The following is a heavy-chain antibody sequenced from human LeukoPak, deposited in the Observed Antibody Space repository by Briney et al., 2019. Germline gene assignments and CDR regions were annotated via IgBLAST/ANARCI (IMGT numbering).Heavy chain of an antibody. J-gene: IGHJ4*02. D-gene: IGHD4-17*01. V-gene: IGHV3-48*01. CDR1: GFTFSSYS. CDR3: ARATGEGPMTTVTNDY. Sequence: GGSLRLSCAASGFTFSSYSMNWVRQAPGKGLEWVSYISSSSSTIYYADSVKGRFTISRDNAKNTLYLQMNSLRAEDTAVYYCARATGEGPMTTVTNDYWGQGTLVTVSS. CDR2: ISSSSSTI.